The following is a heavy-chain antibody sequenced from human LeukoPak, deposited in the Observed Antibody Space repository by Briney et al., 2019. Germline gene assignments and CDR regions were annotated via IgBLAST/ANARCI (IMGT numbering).Heavy chain of an antibody. J-gene: IGHJ6*03. V-gene: IGHV4-39*07. D-gene: IGHD3-10*01. CDR1: GGSISSSSYY. CDR2: IYYSGST. Sequence: SETLSLTCTVSGGSISSSSYYWGWIRQPPGKGLEWIGSIYYSGSTYYNPSLKSRVTISVDTSKNQFSLKLSSVTAADTAVYYCARDNQPGSYYMDVWGKGTTVTVSS. CDR3: ARDNQPGSYYMDV.